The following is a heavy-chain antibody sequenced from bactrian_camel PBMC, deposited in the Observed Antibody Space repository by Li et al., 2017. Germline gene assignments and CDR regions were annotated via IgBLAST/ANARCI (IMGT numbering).Heavy chain of an antibody. CDR2: LGDDGST. CDR1: GDHRM. V-gene: IGHV3S53*01. Sequence: HVQLVESGGGSAQTGGSLRLSCVVSGDHRMVAWFRQAPGTTREGVAGLGDDGSTSYAEFAEGRFTISQDNSKNTLFLQMNVLRPEDTAMYYCAARKVARGSHFSLGRAPALRRDEYNFWGQGTQVTVS. D-gene: IGHD2*01. CDR3: AARKVARGSHFSLGRAPALRRDEYNF. J-gene: IGHJ4*01.